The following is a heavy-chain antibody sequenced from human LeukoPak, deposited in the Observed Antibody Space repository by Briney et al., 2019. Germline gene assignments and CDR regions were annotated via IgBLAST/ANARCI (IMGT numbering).Heavy chain of an antibody. CDR2: MNPNSGNT. Sequence: GASVKVSCKASGYTFTSYDINWVRQATGQGLEWMGWMNPNSGNTGYAQKFQGRVTMTRNTSISTAYMELRSLRSDDTAVYYCARDYCSSTSCSLPPRSPGDDYWGQGTLVTVSS. CDR3: ARDYCSSTSCSLPPRSPGDDY. CDR1: GYTFTSYD. D-gene: IGHD2-2*01. J-gene: IGHJ4*02. V-gene: IGHV1-8*01.